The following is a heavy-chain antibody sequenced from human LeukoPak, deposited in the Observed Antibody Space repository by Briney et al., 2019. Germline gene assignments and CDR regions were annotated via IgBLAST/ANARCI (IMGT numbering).Heavy chain of an antibody. CDR1: GGSISSYY. CDR3: ARHVGFITMVRGVINNNWFDP. Sequence: ETSETLSLTCTVSGGSISSYYWGWIRQPPGKGLEWIGSIYYSGSPYYNPSLKSRVTISVDTSKKQFSLKLSSVTAADTAVYYCARHVGFITMVRGVINNNWFDPWGQGTLVTVSS. CDR2: IYYSGSP. D-gene: IGHD3-10*01. V-gene: IGHV4-39*01. J-gene: IGHJ5*02.